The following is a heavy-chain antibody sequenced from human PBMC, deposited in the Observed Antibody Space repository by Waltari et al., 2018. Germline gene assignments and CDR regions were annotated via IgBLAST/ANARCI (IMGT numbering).Heavy chain of an antibody. CDR3: ARDKDSGTYYYDYYGMDV. CDR2: INAANGNT. CDR1: GYTFTSYA. Sequence: QVQLVQSGAEVKKPGASVKVSCKASGYTFTSYAMHWVRQAPGPRLEWMGWINAANGNTKYSQKFQGRVTITRDTSARAAHMELSSLRSEDTAVYYCARDKDSGTYYYDYYGMDVWGQGTTVTVSS. J-gene: IGHJ6*02. D-gene: IGHD1-26*01. V-gene: IGHV1-3*01.